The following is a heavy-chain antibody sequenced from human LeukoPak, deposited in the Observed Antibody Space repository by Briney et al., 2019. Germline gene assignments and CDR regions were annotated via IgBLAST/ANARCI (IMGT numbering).Heavy chain of an antibody. V-gene: IGHV4-30-4*01. CDR3: AKTGWRGGATFNEFDP. D-gene: IGHD5-24*01. Sequence: SETLSLTCTLSGGSISIGDYKWSWIRQSPGKGLEWIGYIYSNGTTYSNPSLKSRLTISIYTSRNQFSLKLSSVTAADTAVYYCAKTGWRGGATFNEFDPWGQGTLVTVSS. CDR1: GGSISIGDYK. CDR2: IYSNGTT. J-gene: IGHJ5*02.